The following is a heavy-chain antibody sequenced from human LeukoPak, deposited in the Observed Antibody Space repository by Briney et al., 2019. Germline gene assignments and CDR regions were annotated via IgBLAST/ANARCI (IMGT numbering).Heavy chain of an antibody. D-gene: IGHD5-18*01. CDR1: GFTFSSYS. CDR2: ISYDGSNK. Sequence: GGSLRLSCAASGFTFSSYSMKWVRQAPGKGLEWVAVISYDGSNKYYADSVKGRFTISRDNSKNALYLQMNSLRAEDTAVYYCARVSELWEAAPFDYWGQGTLVTVSS. J-gene: IGHJ4*02. V-gene: IGHV3-30*03. CDR3: ARVSELWEAAPFDY.